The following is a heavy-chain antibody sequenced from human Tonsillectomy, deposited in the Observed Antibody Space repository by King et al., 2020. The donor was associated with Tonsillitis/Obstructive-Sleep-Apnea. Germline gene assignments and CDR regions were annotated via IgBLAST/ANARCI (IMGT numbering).Heavy chain of an antibody. CDR1: GYTFTGYY. D-gene: IGHD6-13*01. V-gene: IGHV1-2*02. Sequence: QLVQSGAEVKKPGASVKVSCKASGYTFTGYYMHWVRQAPGQGLEWMGWINPNSGGTNYAQKFQGRVTMTRDTSISTAYMELSRLRSDDTAVYYCSIAAAGKGKAGMDVWGQGTTVTVSS. J-gene: IGHJ6*02. CDR2: INPNSGGT. CDR3: SIAAAGKGKAGMDV.